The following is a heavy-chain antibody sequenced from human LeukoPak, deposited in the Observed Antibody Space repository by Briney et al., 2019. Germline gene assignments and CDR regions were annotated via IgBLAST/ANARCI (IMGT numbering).Heavy chain of an antibody. CDR1: GFTFSDYY. CDR3: ATDIRAVGDSRYFDY. V-gene: IGHV3-11*01. CDR2: IGGGGGDK. J-gene: IGHJ4*02. Sequence: GGSLRLSCTASGFTFSDYYMSWIRQSPGKGLEWLSHIGGGGGDKNYADSVKSRFTISRDNARNSLYLQMNSLTIEDTATYYCATDIRAVGDSRYFDYWGQGTLVTVSS. D-gene: IGHD3-10*01.